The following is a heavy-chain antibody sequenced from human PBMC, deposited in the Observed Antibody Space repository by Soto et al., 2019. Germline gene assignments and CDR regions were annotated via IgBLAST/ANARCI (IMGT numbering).Heavy chain of an antibody. CDR2: IIPIFGTA. CDR1: GGTFSSYA. CDR3: ARGIVVVVAGQYYGMDV. V-gene: IGHV1-69*13. Sequence: ASVKVSCKASGGTFSSYAISWVRQAPGQGLEWMGGIIPIFGTANYAQKFQGRVTITADESTSTAYMELSSLRSEDTAVYYCARGIVVVVAGQYYGMDVWGQGTTVTVSS. J-gene: IGHJ6*02. D-gene: IGHD2-15*01.